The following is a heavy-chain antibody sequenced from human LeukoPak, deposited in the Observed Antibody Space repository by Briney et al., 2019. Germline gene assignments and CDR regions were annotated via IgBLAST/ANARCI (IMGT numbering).Heavy chain of an antibody. J-gene: IGHJ4*02. CDR1: GFIFTDYW. CDR2: ISGDGRGT. D-gene: IGHD3-10*01. Sequence: GGSMRLSCAASGFIFTDYWMHWVRQGQGKELVWLARISGDGRGTTYADSVKGRFTISRDTAKSTTFLQMKSLRAEDTGKYYCARFFVPEEHKPSWFEAQRGQGILVSV. CDR3: ARFFVPEEHKPSWFEAQ. V-gene: IGHV3-74*01.